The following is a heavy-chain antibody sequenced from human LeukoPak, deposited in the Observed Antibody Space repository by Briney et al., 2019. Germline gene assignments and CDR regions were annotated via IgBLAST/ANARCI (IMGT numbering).Heavy chain of an antibody. CDR3: ARHFHQGLWAHDAFDS. D-gene: IGHD3-16*01. CDR1: GGSISSRCYY. Sequence: SETLSLTCTVSGGSISSRCYYWGWIRQPPGKGLEWIGRIYYSGSTYYNPSLKSRVTISVDTSKNQFSLKLSSVTAADTAVYYCARHFHQGLWAHDAFDSWGQGTMVTVSS. CDR2: IYYSGST. V-gene: IGHV4-39*01. J-gene: IGHJ3*02.